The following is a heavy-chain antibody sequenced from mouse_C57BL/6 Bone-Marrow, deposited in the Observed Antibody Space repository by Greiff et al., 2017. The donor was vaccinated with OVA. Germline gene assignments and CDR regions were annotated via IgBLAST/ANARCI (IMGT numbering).Heavy chain of an antibody. V-gene: IGHV1-61*01. CDR3: ARCDY. CDR1: GYTFTSYW. J-gene: IGHJ2*01. CDR2: IYPSDSET. Sequence: QVQLQQPGAELVRPGSSVKLSCKASGYTFTSYWMDWVKQRPGQGLEWIGNIYPSDSETHYNQKFKGKATLTVDTSSSTAYMQLSSLTSEDSAVYYCARCDYWGQGTTLTVSS.